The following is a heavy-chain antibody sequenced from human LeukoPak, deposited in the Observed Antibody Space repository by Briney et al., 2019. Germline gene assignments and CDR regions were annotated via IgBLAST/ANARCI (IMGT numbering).Heavy chain of an antibody. CDR2: INHSGST. Sequence: PSETLSLTCAVYGGSFSGYYWGWIRQPPGKGLEWIGEINHSGSTNYNPSLKSRVTISVDTSKNQFSLKLSSVTAADTAVYYCARLRRDIVLMVYARRQRAAAGHFDYWGQGTLVTVSS. CDR1: GGSFSGYY. D-gene: IGHD2-8*01. CDR3: ARLRRDIVLMVYARRQRAAAGHFDY. V-gene: IGHV4-34*01. J-gene: IGHJ4*02.